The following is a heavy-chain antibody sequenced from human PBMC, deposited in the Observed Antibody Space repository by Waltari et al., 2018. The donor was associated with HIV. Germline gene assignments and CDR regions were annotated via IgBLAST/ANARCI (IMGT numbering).Heavy chain of an antibody. D-gene: IGHD5-12*01. CDR3: AKGGVARSYYHYYGMDV. J-gene: IGHJ6*02. V-gene: IGHV3-9*01. CDR2: ISWNRGST. CDR1: GFPFEDYA. Sequence: EVQLVESGGGLVQPGRSLRLSCAASGFPFEDYALNWVRQAPGKGLEWVSGISWNRGSTGYADSVKGRFTISRDNAKNSLYLQMNSLRAEDTALYYCAKGGVARSYYHYYGMDVWGQGTTVTVSS.